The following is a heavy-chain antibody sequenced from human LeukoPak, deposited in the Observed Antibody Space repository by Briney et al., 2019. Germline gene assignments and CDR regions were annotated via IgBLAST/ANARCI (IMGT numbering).Heavy chain of an antibody. CDR3: ARDTYYYDSSGKAWDY. D-gene: IGHD3-22*01. CDR2: ISSSSSTI. J-gene: IGHJ4*02. CDR1: GNYW. V-gene: IGHV3-48*01. Sequence: GGSLRLSCAASGNYWMHWVRQAPGKGLEWVSYISSSSSTIYYADSVKGRFTISRDNAKNSLYLQMNSLRAEDTAVYYCARDTYYYDSSGKAWDYWGQGTLVTVSS.